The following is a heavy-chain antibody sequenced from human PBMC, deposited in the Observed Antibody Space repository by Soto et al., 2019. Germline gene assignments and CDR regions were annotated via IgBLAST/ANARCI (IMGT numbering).Heavy chain of an antibody. CDR1: GYSISSGYY. J-gene: IGHJ4*02. D-gene: IGHD3-3*01. CDR2: IYLSGTT. V-gene: IGHV4-38-2*01. Sequence: PSETLSLTCAVGGYSISSGYYWGWIRQPPGKGLERIGTIYLSGTTYYNPSLKSRVTISVDTSKNQFSLKLSSVTAADTAVYYCAREGDDVLRFLEWLSDGGRYFDYWGQGTLVTVSS. CDR3: AREGDDVLRFLEWLSDGGRYFDY.